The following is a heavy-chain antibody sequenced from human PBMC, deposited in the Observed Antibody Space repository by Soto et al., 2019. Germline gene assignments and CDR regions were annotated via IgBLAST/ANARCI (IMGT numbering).Heavy chain of an antibody. J-gene: IGHJ4*02. Sequence: EVQLLESGGGLVQPGGSLTLSCAASGFNFNVYAMSWVRQALGKGLEWVSSITRNGGTTYYADSVKGRFTISRDNSKGTLHLQMNSLRVEDTAVYFCAKDYRTTSPAWGRGTLVTVSS. CDR2: ITRNGGTT. V-gene: IGHV3-23*01. CDR1: GFNFNVYA. D-gene: IGHD3-16*02. CDR3: AKDYRTTSPA.